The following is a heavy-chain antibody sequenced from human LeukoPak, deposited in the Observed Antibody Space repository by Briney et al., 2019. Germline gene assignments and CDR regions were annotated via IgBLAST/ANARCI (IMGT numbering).Heavy chain of an antibody. CDR2: ISSSSSYI. D-gene: IGHD2-2*02. Sequence: GGSLRLSCAASGFTFSSYSMNWVRQAPGKGLEWVSSISSSSSYIYYADSVEGRFTISRDNAKNSLYLQMNSLRAEDTAVYYCARSARLYCSSTSCYMDYWGQGTLVTVSS. CDR3: ARSARLYCSSTSCYMDY. V-gene: IGHV3-21*01. J-gene: IGHJ4*02. CDR1: GFTFSSYS.